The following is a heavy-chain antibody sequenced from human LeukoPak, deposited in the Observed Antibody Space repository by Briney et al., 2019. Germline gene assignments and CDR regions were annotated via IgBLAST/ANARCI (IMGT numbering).Heavy chain of an antibody. J-gene: IGHJ4*02. Sequence: SETLSLTCSVSGSSISSSSYSCGWIRQPPGKGLEYIGSSSYSGSTYYNPSLKSRVTISVDTSKNQFSLNLNSVTAADTAVYYCSTTIMGWYGVGDYWGQGVLVTVSS. CDR1: GSSISSSSYS. V-gene: IGHV4-39*01. CDR2: SSYSGST. CDR3: STTIMGWYGVGDY. D-gene: IGHD6-19*01.